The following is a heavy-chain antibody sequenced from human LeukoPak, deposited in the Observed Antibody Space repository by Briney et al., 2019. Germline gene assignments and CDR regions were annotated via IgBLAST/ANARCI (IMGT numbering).Heavy chain of an antibody. V-gene: IGHV3-23*01. J-gene: IGHJ4*02. CDR3: AKGDSSGFYFDY. Sequence: GGSLRLSCAASGFTFSNHGMNWVRQAPGKGLEWVSGISPSGDITYYADSVKGRFTISRDNSKNTLYLQMNSLRAEDTAVYYCAKGDSSGFYFDYWGQGTLVTVSS. CDR2: ISPSGDIT. D-gene: IGHD6-19*01. CDR1: GFTFSNHG.